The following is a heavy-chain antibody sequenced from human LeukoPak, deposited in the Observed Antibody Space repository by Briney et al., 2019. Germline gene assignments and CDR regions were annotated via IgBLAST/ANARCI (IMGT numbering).Heavy chain of an antibody. D-gene: IGHD7-27*01. Sequence: GWSLRLSCAASGFTVSSNYMSWVRQAPGKGLEWVSIIYSGGSTYYADSVKGRFTISRDNSKNTLYLQMNSLRAEDTAVYYCARANWGHPMYYFDYWGQGTLVTVSS. CDR2: IYSGGST. J-gene: IGHJ4*02. CDR3: ARANWGHPMYYFDY. V-gene: IGHV3-66*01. CDR1: GFTVSSNY.